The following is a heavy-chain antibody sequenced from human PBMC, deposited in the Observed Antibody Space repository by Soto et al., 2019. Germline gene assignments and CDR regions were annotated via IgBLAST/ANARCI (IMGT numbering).Heavy chain of an antibody. CDR1: GDSVSSNTAA. CDR2: TYYRSNWRH. V-gene: IGHV6-1*01. Sequence: SQTLSLTCAISGDSVSSNTAAWDWIRSSPSRGLEWLGRTYYRSNWRHDYAVSVKSRITVNPDTSKNHFSLQLSSVTPDDTAVYYCARGVAGSGFDLWGQGTLVTVSS. CDR3: ARGVAGSGFDL. J-gene: IGHJ4*02. D-gene: IGHD6-19*01.